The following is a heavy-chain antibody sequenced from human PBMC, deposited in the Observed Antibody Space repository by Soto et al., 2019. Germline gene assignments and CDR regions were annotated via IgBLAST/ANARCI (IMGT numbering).Heavy chain of an antibody. Sequence: QVQLVESGGGVVQPGRSLRLSCAASGFTFSSYGMHWVRQAPGKGLEWVAVIWYDGSNKYYADSVKGRFTISRDNSKNTLYLQMNSLRAEDTAVYYCARSQGAVAGTWYYGMDVWGQGNTVTVSS. D-gene: IGHD6-19*01. CDR1: GFTFSSYG. CDR2: IWYDGSNK. J-gene: IGHJ6*02. CDR3: ARSQGAVAGTWYYGMDV. V-gene: IGHV3-33*01.